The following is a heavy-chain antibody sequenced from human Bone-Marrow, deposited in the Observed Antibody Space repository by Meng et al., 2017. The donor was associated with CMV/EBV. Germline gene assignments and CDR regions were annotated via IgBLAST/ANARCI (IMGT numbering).Heavy chain of an antibody. CDR2: IYYSGST. CDR1: GGSISSSSYY. J-gene: IGHJ4*02. Sequence: SETLSLTCTVSGGSISSSSYYWGWIRQPPGEGLEWIGSIYYSGSTYYNPSLKSRVTISVDTSKNQFSLKLSSVTAADTAVYYCARHGYDFWSGYYSYWGQGTLVTVSS. D-gene: IGHD3-3*01. V-gene: IGHV4-39*01. CDR3: ARHGYDFWSGYYSY.